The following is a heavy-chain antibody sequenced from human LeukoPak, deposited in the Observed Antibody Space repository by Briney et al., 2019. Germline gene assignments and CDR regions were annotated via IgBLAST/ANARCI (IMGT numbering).Heavy chain of an antibody. CDR2: ISSRSTYI. J-gene: IGHJ4*02. D-gene: IGHD6-19*01. V-gene: IGHV3-21*01. Sequence: PGGSLRLSCAASRFTFIGYTMNWIRQAPGKGLEWVSSISSRSTYIYYADSVKGRFTISRDNAKNSLYPQMNSLRAEDTAVYYCAREESGSSGWYDYWGQGTLVTVSS. CDR3: AREESGSSGWYDY. CDR1: RFTFIGYT.